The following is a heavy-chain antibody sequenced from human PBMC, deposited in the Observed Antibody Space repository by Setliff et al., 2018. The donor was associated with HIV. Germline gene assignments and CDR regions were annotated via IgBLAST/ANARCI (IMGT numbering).Heavy chain of an antibody. CDR1: GESFSGYY. CDR3: ARGTVITYFYDSSGSFDY. Sequence: TLSLTCAVSGESFSGYYWTWIRQPPGKGLEWIGEVNHSGNTNYNPSLKSRVTISADTSKNQFSLKLTSVTAADTAVYYCARGTVITYFYDSSGSFDYWGQGTLVTVSS. J-gene: IGHJ4*02. CDR2: VNHSGNT. D-gene: IGHD3-22*01. V-gene: IGHV4-34*01.